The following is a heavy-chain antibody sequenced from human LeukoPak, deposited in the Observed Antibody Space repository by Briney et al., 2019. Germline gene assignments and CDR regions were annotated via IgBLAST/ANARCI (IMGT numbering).Heavy chain of an antibody. CDR2: IKSKTDGGTT. D-gene: IGHD3-22*01. Sequence: GGSLRLSCAASGFSFSNAWMSWVRQAPGKGLEWVGRIKSKTDGGTTDYAAPVKGRFTISRDDSKNTLYLQMNSLKTEVTAVYYTITDWLRDSSGYSRLDYWGQGTLVTVSS. V-gene: IGHV3-15*01. CDR3: ITDWLRDSSGYSRLDY. J-gene: IGHJ4*02. CDR1: GFSFSNAW.